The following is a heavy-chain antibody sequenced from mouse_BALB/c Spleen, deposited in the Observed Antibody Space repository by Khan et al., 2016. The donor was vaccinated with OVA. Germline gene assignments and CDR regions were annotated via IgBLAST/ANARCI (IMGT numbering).Heavy chain of an antibody. Sequence: VELVESGPGLVAPSQSLSITCTVSGFSLSSYNIHWVRQPPGKGLEWLGMIWGGGVTDYNSTLKSRLSINKDNSKSQVFLKMNSLQTDDTAMYYCARAYYRYDGYYALDFWGQGTSVTVSA. CDR2: IWGGGVT. D-gene: IGHD2-14*01. V-gene: IGHV2-6-4*01. CDR3: ARAYYRYDGYYALDF. J-gene: IGHJ4*01. CDR1: GFSLSSYN.